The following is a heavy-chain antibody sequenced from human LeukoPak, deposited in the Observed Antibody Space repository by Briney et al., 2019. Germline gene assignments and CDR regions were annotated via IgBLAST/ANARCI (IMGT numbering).Heavy chain of an antibody. CDR1: GYTFTSYG. Sequence: GASVKVSCKASGYTFTSYGISWVRQAPGQGLEWMGWISAYNGNTNYAQKLQGRVTLTTDTSTNTAYMELRSLRSDDTAVYYCARGGRDNWNDPKDYWGQGTLVSVSS. D-gene: IGHD1-1*01. V-gene: IGHV1-18*01. CDR3: ARGGRDNWNDPKDY. J-gene: IGHJ4*02. CDR2: ISAYNGNT.